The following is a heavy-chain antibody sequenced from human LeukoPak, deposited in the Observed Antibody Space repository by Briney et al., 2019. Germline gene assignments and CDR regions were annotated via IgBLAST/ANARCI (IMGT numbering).Heavy chain of an antibody. J-gene: IGHJ3*02. Sequence: PSETLSLTCAVSGGPLTSYYWSWIRQPPGKGLEGIGFIYYRGSTNYNPSLESRVTISVDTSKNRFSLKLSSATAADTAVYYCARTQDYSNYGDAFDIWGQGTMVTVSS. CDR1: GGPLTSYY. CDR2: IYYRGST. V-gene: IGHV4-59*01. D-gene: IGHD4-11*01. CDR3: ARTQDYSNYGDAFDI.